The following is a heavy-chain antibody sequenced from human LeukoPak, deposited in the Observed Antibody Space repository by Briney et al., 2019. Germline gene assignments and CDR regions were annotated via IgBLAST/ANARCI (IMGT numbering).Heavy chain of an antibody. CDR2: ISSSSYT. Sequence: GGSLRLSCAASGFTFSDYYMSWIRQAPGKGLEWVSYISSSSYTNYADSVRGRFTISRDNAKNSLYLQMNSLRAEDTAVYYCARHDYNWKTFDYWGQGTLVTVSS. CDR1: GFTFSDYY. CDR3: ARHDYNWKTFDY. D-gene: IGHD1-1*01. V-gene: IGHV3-11*03. J-gene: IGHJ4*02.